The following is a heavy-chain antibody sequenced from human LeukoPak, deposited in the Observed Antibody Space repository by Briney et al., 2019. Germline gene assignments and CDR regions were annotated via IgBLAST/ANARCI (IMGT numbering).Heavy chain of an antibody. CDR2: NSYSGST. CDR1: SGFISSYY. J-gene: IGHJ3*02. V-gene: IGHV4-59*08. Sequence: SAILSLTYTVSSGFISSYYWSWIRQPPGKGVEWVGYNSYSGSTNYNPSLKSRVTISVDTSKNQFSLKLSSVTAADTAVYYCARHAPLRGYSYAVEAEAFDIWGQGTMVTVSS. D-gene: IGHD5-18*01. CDR3: ARHAPLRGYSYAVEAEAFDI.